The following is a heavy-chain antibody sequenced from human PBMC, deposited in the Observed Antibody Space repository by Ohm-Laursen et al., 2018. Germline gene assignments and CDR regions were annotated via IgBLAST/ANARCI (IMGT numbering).Heavy chain of an antibody. J-gene: IGHJ4*02. V-gene: IGHV4-59*01. CDR3: ARGVFGHY. CDR1: GSSISSYY. Sequence: GTLSLTCTVSGSSISSYYWSWIRQPPGKGLEWIGYIYYSGSTNYNPSLKSRVTISVDTSKNQFSLKLSSVTAADTAVYYCARGVFGHYWGQGTLVTVSS. D-gene: IGHD3-3*01. CDR2: IYYSGST.